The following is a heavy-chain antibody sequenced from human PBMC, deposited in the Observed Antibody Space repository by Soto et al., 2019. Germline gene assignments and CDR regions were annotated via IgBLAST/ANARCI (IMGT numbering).Heavy chain of an antibody. V-gene: IGHV3-9*01. Sequence: ESGGGLVQPGRSLRLSCAASGFTFDDYAMHWVRQAPGKGLEWVSGISWNSATIGYADSVKGRFTISRDNAKNSLYLQMNSLRAEDTALYYCAKGAMETTTVNYFDYWGQGTLVTVSS. D-gene: IGHD5-18*01. CDR2: ISWNSATI. J-gene: IGHJ4*02. CDR3: AKGAMETTTVNYFDY. CDR1: GFTFDDYA.